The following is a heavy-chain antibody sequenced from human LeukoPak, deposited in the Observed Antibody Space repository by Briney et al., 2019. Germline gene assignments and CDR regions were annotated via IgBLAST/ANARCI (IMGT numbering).Heavy chain of an antibody. J-gene: IGHJ4*02. Sequence: GRSLRLSCSASGFTFTRHGMHWVRQAPGKRLEWVAVIWYDGSDKYYTDSVKGRFTISRDNSRNTLYLQMNSLRVEDTAIYYCARDITSHYFDYCGQGALVTVSS. CDR1: GFTFTRHG. CDR2: IWYDGSDK. CDR3: ARDITSHYFDY. V-gene: IGHV3-33*01. D-gene: IGHD1-14*01.